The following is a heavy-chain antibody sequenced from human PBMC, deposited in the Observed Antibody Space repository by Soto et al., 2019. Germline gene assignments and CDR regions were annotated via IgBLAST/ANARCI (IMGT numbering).Heavy chain of an antibody. CDR3: ARLEGLATISYYFDF. V-gene: IGHV4-39*01. J-gene: IGHJ4*02. Sequence: QLQLQESGPGLVKPSEALSLTCSVSGGSISSSSYYWGWIRQPPGKGLEWIGSIYYSGSTYYNPSLKSPVTISIDKSKNQFSLKLSSLTAADTAVYYCARLEGLATISYYFDFWGQGTLDTVSS. D-gene: IGHD3-9*01. CDR1: GGSISSSSYY. CDR2: IYYSGST.